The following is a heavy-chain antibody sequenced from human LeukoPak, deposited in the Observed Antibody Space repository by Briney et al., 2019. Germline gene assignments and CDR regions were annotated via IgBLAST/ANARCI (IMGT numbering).Heavy chain of an antibody. J-gene: IGHJ4*02. V-gene: IGHV3-23*01. Sequence: PGGSLRLSCAASGFTFSNYAMNWVRQASGKGLEWVSGITDSGRKTYYADSVKGRFSISRDKSKNTVYLQMSDLRAEDTAVYYCAKITKATTPNYWGQGTLVTVSS. CDR3: AKITKATTPNY. CDR1: GFTFSNYA. CDR2: ITDSGRKT. D-gene: IGHD3-10*01.